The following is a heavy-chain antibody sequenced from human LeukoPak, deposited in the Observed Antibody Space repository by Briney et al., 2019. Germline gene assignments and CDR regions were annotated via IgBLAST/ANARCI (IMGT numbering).Heavy chain of an antibody. D-gene: IGHD4-17*01. CDR2: IYSGGST. CDR1: GFTVSSNY. CDR3: ARVKKTHTGFDY. V-gene: IGHV3-66*01. J-gene: IGHJ4*02. Sequence: GGSLRLSCAASGFTVSSNYMSWVRQAPGKGLEWASVIYSGGSTYYADSVKGRFTISRDNSKNTLYLQMNSLRAEDTAVYYCARVKKTHTGFDYWGQGTLVTVSS.